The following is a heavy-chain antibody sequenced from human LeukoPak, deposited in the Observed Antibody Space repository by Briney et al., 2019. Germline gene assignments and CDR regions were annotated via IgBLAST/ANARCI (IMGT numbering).Heavy chain of an antibody. V-gene: IGHV1-69*02. D-gene: IGHD7-27*01. CDR1: GGTFSSYT. J-gene: IGHJ3*02. CDR2: IIPILGIA. Sequence: ASVKVSCKASGGTFSSYTISWVRQAPGQGLEWMGRIIPILGIANYAQKFQERVTITRDMSTSTAYMELSSLRSEDTAVYYCAAPTNWAHRHDAFDIWGQGTMVTVSS. CDR3: AAPTNWAHRHDAFDI.